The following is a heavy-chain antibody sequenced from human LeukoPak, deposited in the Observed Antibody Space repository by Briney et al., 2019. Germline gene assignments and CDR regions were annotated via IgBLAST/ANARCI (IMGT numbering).Heavy chain of an antibody. CDR2: IRSKAYGGTT. Sequence: PGGSLRLSCTASGFTFGDYAMSWVRQAPGKGLEWVGFIRSKAYGGTTEYAASVKGRFTISRDDSKSIAYLQMNSLKTEDTAVYYCTRGYKYAFDIWGQGTMVTASS. CDR1: GFTFGDYA. D-gene: IGHD1-1*01. V-gene: IGHV3-49*04. J-gene: IGHJ3*02. CDR3: TRGYKYAFDI.